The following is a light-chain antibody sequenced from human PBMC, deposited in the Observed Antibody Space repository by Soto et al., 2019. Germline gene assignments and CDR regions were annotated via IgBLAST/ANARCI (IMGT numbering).Light chain of an antibody. CDR2: EVS. J-gene: IGLJ1*01. CDR3: SSYTSRTTYV. Sequence: QSVLTQPPSVSGSPGQSVAISCTGTSSDVGSYNRVAWYQQPPGTAPKLMIYEVSNRPSGVPDRFSGSKSGNTASLTISGLQAEDEADYYCSSYTSRTTYVFGTGTNVT. CDR1: SSDVGSYNR. V-gene: IGLV2-18*02.